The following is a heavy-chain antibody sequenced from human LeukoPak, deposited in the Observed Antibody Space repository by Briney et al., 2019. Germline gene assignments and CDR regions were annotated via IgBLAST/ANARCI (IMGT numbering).Heavy chain of an antibody. J-gene: IGHJ6*03. CDR2: IYYSGST. D-gene: IGHD6-13*01. Sequence: ASETLSPTCTVSGDSISSTNYYWGWIRQPPGKGLEWIGSIYYSGSTYYNPSLESRVTISVDTSKNQFSLKLSSVTAADTAVYYCARTSEGHSSSWRSTYYFYYYMDVWGKGTTVTISS. V-gene: IGHV4-39*07. CDR3: ARTSEGHSSSWRSTYYFYYYMDV. CDR1: GDSISSTNYY.